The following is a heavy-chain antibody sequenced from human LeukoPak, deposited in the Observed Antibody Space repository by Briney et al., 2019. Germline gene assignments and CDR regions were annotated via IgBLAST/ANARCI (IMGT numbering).Heavy chain of an antibody. CDR1: GYSFTSYW. CDR2: IYPGDSDT. J-gene: IGHJ3*02. V-gene: IGHV5-51*01. CDR3: ARLREGYYYDSSGPDDAFDI. D-gene: IGHD3-22*01. Sequence: GESLKISCKGSGYSFTSYWIGWVRQMPGKGLEWMGIIYPGDSDTRYSPSFQGQVTISADKSISTAYLQWSSLKASDTAMYYCARLREGYYYDSSGPDDAFDIWGQGTMVTVSS.